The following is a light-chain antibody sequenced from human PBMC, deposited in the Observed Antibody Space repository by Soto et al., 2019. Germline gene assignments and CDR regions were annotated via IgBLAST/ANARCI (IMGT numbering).Light chain of an antibody. CDR3: QQYNNWPYT. Sequence: EIAMTQSPATLSVSPGERATISCRASQSVSSDLAWYQQKPGQAARVLIYGASTRATGIPARFSGSGSGTESTLTISSLQSEDFAVYYCQQYNNWPYTFGQGTKLEIK. V-gene: IGKV3-15*01. CDR2: GAS. J-gene: IGKJ2*01. CDR1: QSVSSD.